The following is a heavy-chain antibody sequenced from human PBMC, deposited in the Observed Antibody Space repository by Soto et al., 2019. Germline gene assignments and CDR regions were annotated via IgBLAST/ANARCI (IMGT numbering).Heavy chain of an antibody. CDR1: GFSLSTSGVG. CDR2: IYWDDDK. CDR3: AHSQGIAAAPDY. Sequence: QITLKESGPPLVKPTQTLTLTCTFSGFSLSTSGVGVGWIRQPPGKALEWLALIYWDDDKRYSPSLKSRLTIPKDTSKNQVVLTMTNMDPVDTATYYCAHSQGIAAAPDYWGQGTLVTVSS. D-gene: IGHD6-13*01. J-gene: IGHJ4*02. V-gene: IGHV2-5*02.